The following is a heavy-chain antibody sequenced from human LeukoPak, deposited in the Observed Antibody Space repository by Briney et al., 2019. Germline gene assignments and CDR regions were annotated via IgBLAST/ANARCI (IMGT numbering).Heavy chain of an antibody. CDR2: IKSKSDGGTT. J-gene: IGHJ4*02. Sequence: PGGSLRLSCAVSEFTFSDAWMSWVRQAPGKGLEWVGRIKSKSDGGTTDYAAPVKGRFTISRDDSKNTLYLQMNSLRAEDTAVYYCAKVALSVGSSLDYWGQGTLVTVSS. CDR3: AKVALSVGSSLDY. V-gene: IGHV3-15*01. D-gene: IGHD6-6*01. CDR1: EFTFSDAW.